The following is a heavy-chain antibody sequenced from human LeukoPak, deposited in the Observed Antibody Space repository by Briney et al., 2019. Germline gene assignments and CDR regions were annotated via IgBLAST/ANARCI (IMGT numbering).Heavy chain of an antibody. CDR1: GFTFSSHS. CDR2: IRNDGSNK. Sequence: PGGSLRLSCAASGFTFSSHSMAWVRQAPGKGLEWVAFIRNDGSNKYYADSVKGRFTISRDNSKNTLYLQMNSLRAEDTAVYYCAKLLSNSGRFLYWGQGTLVTVSS. V-gene: IGHV3-30*02. CDR3: AKLLSNSGRFLY. J-gene: IGHJ4*02. D-gene: IGHD4-23*01.